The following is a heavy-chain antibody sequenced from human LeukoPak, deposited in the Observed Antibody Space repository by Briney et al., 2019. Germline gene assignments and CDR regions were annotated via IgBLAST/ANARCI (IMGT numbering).Heavy chain of an antibody. V-gene: IGHV3-66*01. CDR1: GFTVSSNY. CDR2: IYSGGST. D-gene: IGHD3-10*01. J-gene: IGHJ4*02. Sequence: RGSLRLSCAASGFTVSSNYMSWVRQAPGKGLEWVSVIYSGGSTYYADSVKGRFTISRDNSKNTLYLQMNSLRAEDTAVYYCARGPPKGYGSGSLDYWGQGTLVTVSS. CDR3: ARGPPKGYGSGSLDY.